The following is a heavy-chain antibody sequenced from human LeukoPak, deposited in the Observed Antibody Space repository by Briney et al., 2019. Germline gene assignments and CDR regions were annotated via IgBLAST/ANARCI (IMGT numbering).Heavy chain of an antibody. Sequence: ASVKVSCKASGYTFTSYGISWVRQAPGQGLEWMGWISAYNGNTNYAQKLQGRVTMTTDTSTSTAYMELRSLRSDDTAVYYCASNFWSNQPAGYYYYYYYMDVWGKGTTVTVSS. CDR2: ISAYNGNT. V-gene: IGHV1-18*01. CDR1: GYTFTSYG. D-gene: IGHD3-3*01. J-gene: IGHJ6*03. CDR3: ASNFWSNQPAGYYYYYYYMDV.